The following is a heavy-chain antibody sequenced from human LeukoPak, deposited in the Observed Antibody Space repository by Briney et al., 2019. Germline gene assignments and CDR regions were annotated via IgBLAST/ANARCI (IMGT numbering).Heavy chain of an antibody. Sequence: SETLSLTCAVYGGSFSGYYWSWIRQPPGKGLEWIGEINHSGSTNYNPSLKRRVTISVDTSKNQFSLKLSSVTAADTAVYYCARVPDYYDSSGNFDYWGQGTLVTVSS. D-gene: IGHD3-22*01. CDR3: ARVPDYYDSSGNFDY. V-gene: IGHV4-34*01. CDR1: GGSFSGYY. CDR2: INHSGST. J-gene: IGHJ4*02.